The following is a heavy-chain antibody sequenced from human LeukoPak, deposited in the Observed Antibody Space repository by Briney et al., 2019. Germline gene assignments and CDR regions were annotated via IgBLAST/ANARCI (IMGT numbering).Heavy chain of an antibody. V-gene: IGHV1-46*01. CDR3: ARVRESSSWYFNYYYMDV. CDR1: GYTFTSYY. J-gene: IGHJ6*03. D-gene: IGHD6-13*01. CDR2: INPSGGST. Sequence: GASVKVSCKASGYTFTSYYMHWVRQAPGQGLEWMGIINPSGGSTSYAQKFQGRVTMTRDMSTSTVYMELSSLRSEDTAVYYCARVRESSSWYFNYYYMDVWGKGTTATVSS.